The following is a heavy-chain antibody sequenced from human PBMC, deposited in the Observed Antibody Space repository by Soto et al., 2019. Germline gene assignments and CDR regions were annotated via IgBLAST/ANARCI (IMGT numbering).Heavy chain of an antibody. Sequence: SLARALSGESANIRHGGNWIPQPQEKGLEWIGQISHSGSTTYNPSLTSRVTISVDKSRNHCSLKLTSVTAAHTAVYYCAACHCWSRTWTDRRLGYRGQGTLGTLPS. V-gene: IGHV4-4*02. CDR3: AACHCWSRTWTDRRLGY. CDR2: ISHSGST. J-gene: IGHJ4*01. CDR1: GESANIRHG. D-gene: IGHD3-3*02.